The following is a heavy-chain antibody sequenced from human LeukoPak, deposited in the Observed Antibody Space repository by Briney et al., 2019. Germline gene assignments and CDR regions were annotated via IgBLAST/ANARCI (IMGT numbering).Heavy chain of an antibody. CDR1: GFTFSGYW. V-gene: IGHV3-7*01. D-gene: IGHD5-24*01. Sequence: GGSLRLSCAASGFTFSGYWMSWVRQAPGKGLEWVANIRQDGSDKYYVDSVRGRFTISRDNADYSLYLHMNSLRAEDTAVYYCAKQRGQGYNLDYWGQGILVTVSS. CDR2: IRQDGSDK. CDR3: AKQRGQGYNLDY. J-gene: IGHJ4*02.